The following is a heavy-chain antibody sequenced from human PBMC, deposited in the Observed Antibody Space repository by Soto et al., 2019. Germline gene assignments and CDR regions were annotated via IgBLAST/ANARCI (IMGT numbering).Heavy chain of an antibody. CDR2: IYHSGST. V-gene: IGHV4-30-2*01. J-gene: IGHJ4*02. D-gene: IGHD4-4*01. CDR1: GGSISSGGYS. CDR3: ARGMTTVTTLDY. Sequence: QLQLQESGPGLVKPSQTLSLTCAVSGGSISSGGYSWSWIRQPPGKGLEWIGYIYHSGSTYYNPTLKSRVPITVARSKNQFSRKLSSVTAADTAVYYCARGMTTVTTLDYWGQGTLVTVSS.